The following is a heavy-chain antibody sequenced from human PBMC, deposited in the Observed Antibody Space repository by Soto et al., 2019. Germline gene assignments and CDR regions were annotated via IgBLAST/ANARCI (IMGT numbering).Heavy chain of an antibody. V-gene: IGHV3-23*01. D-gene: IGHD2-15*01. CDR3: AKEYCSGGSCYQNWFDT. CDR2: ISGSGGST. Sequence: GSLRLSCAASGFTFSSYAMSWVRQAPGKGLEWVSAISGSGGSTYYADSVKGRFTISRDNSKNTLYLQMNSLRAEDTAVYYCAKEYCSGGSCYQNWFDTWGQGTLVTVSS. CDR1: GFTFSSYA. J-gene: IGHJ5*02.